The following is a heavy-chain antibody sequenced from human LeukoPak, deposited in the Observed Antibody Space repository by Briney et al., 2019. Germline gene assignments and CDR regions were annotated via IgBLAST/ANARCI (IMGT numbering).Heavy chain of an antibody. Sequence: SETLSLTCTVSGGPISSYYWSWIRQPPGKGLEWIGYIHHSGDTYQNPSLKSRVTVSSDRSKNQFYLKLSSVTAADTAVYYCARLIAADPQLDYWGQGTLVTVSS. CDR2: IHHSGDT. V-gene: IGHV4-59*12. CDR3: ARLIAADPQLDY. CDR1: GGPISSYY. J-gene: IGHJ4*02. D-gene: IGHD6-13*01.